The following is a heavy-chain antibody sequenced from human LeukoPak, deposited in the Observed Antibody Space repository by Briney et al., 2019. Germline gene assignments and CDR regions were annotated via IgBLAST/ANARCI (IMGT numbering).Heavy chain of an antibody. CDR1: GFTFSSYA. D-gene: IGHD6-13*01. CDR3: ARDSRDGTFDY. Sequence: GRSLRLSCAASGFTFSSYAMHWVRQAPGKGLEWVAVISYDGSNKYYADSVKGRFTISRDNYKNTLYLQMNSLRAEDTAVYYCARDSRDGTFDYWGQGTLVTVSS. V-gene: IGHV3-30-3*01. J-gene: IGHJ4*02. CDR2: ISYDGSNK.